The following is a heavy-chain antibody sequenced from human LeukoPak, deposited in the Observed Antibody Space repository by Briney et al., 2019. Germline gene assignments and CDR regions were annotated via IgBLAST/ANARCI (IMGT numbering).Heavy chain of an antibody. V-gene: IGHV4-59*08. D-gene: IGHD2/OR15-2a*01. CDR2: ISDIGSI. CDR1: GGSISSYY. Sequence: PSETLPLTCTVSGGSISSYYWSWIRQPPGKGLEWIAYISDIGSINYNPSLKSRVTISLDTSKNQFSLKLSSVTAADTAVYYCAGHHPRNTVDFWGQGTLVTVSS. CDR3: AGHHPRNTVDF. J-gene: IGHJ4*02.